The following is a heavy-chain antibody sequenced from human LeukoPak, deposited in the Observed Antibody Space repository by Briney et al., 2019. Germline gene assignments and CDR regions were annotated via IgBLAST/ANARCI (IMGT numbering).Heavy chain of an antibody. V-gene: IGHV1-3*01. CDR1: GYTFTSYA. CDR3: ARFDCSGGSCYFGY. CDR2: INAGNGNT. Sequence: GASVKVSCKASGYTFTSYAMHWVRQAPGQRLEWMGWINAGNGNTKYSQKFQGRVTITRDTSASTAYMELSSLRSEDTAVYYCARFDCSGGSCYFGYWGQGTLVTVSS. J-gene: IGHJ4*02. D-gene: IGHD2-15*01.